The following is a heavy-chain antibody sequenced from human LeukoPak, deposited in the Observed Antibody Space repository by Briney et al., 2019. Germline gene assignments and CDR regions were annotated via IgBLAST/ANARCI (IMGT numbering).Heavy chain of an antibody. J-gene: IGHJ4*02. V-gene: IGHV1-18*01. CDR3: ARRSTYYDILTGYQDDY. Sequence: ASVKVSCKASGYTFTSYGISWVRQAPGQGLEWMGWISAYNGNANYAQKFQGRVTMTTDTSTSTAYMELRSLRSDDTAVYYCARRSTYYDILTGYQDDYWGQGTLVTVSS. D-gene: IGHD3-9*01. CDR1: GYTFTSYG. CDR2: ISAYNGNA.